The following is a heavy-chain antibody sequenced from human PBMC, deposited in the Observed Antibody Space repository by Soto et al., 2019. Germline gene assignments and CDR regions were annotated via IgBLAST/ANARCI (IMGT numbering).Heavy chain of an antibody. Sequence: ASVKVSCKASGYTFTSYAMHWVRQAPGQRLEWMGWINAGNGNTKYSQKFQGRVTITRDTSASTAYMELNSLRAEDTAVYHCAKGSSGWYERFDYWGQGTLVPVSS. J-gene: IGHJ4*02. D-gene: IGHD6-19*01. V-gene: IGHV1-3*01. CDR1: GYTFTSYA. CDR3: AKGSSGWYERFDY. CDR2: INAGNGNT.